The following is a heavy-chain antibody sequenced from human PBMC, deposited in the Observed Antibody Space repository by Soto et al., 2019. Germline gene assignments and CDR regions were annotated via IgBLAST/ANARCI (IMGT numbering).Heavy chain of an antibody. J-gene: IGHJ5*02. Sequence: QVQLQESGPGLVKPSQTLSLTCTVSGGSISSGDYYWSWIRQHPGKGLEWIGYIYYSGSTYYNPSLRSRLTISVDTSKNHFSLKLSSVTAADTAVYYCARGDDYGHYGGWFGPWGQGTLVTVSS. CDR3: ARGDDYGHYGGWFGP. CDR1: GGSISSGDYY. CDR2: IYYSGST. D-gene: IGHD4-17*01. V-gene: IGHV4-31*03.